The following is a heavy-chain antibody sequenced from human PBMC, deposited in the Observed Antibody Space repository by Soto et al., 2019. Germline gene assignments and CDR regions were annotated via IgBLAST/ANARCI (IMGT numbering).Heavy chain of an antibody. J-gene: IGHJ4*02. V-gene: IGHV3-7*01. CDR3: VTDLNWQGH. Sequence: PGGSLRISCVASGFSFISVWMTWVRQAPGKGLECVANIKYDGSEEYYVDSVKGRFTISRDNAKNSLYLQMNSLRDEDSAVYYCVTDLNWQGHWGQGTLVTVSS. CDR2: IKYDGSEE. CDR1: GFSFISVW.